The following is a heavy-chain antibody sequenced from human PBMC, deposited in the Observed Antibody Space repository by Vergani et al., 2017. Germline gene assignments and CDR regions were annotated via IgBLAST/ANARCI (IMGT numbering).Heavy chain of an antibody. D-gene: IGHD1-1*01. V-gene: IGHV3-30*03. CDR1: GFISSYYG. CDR2: ISYDGTQK. Sequence: QVHLVESGGGVVQPGRSLRLSCVVSGFISSYYGMHWVRQAPGKGLEWVAVISYDGTQKYYADSVKGRFTISRDNSKSTLYLQMNSLRTENTAVYYCATKSCGTPGCQIGDFREWGQGTLVTVSS. CDR3: ATKSCGTPGCQIGDFRE. J-gene: IGHJ1*01.